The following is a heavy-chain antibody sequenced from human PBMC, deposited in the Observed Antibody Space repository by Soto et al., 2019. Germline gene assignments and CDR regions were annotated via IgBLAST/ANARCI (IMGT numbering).Heavy chain of an antibody. V-gene: IGHV3-7*03. CDR2: IKEDGSEK. J-gene: IGHJ4*02. CDR1: GFTFSPYW. Sequence: PGGSLRLSCAASGFTFSPYWMTWVRQAPGKGLEWVANIKEDGSEKYYADSVKGRFTISRDNAKNSLYVEMNSLRVEDTAVYYCERDGISGTIDFWGQGALVTVYS. CDR3: ERDGISGTIDF. D-gene: IGHD1-20*01.